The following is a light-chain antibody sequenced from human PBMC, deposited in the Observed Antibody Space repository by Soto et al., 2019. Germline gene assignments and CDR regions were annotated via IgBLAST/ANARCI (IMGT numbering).Light chain of an antibody. J-gene: IGKJ1*01. V-gene: IGKV3-20*01. CDR1: QRVSSTN. CDR2: STS. CDR3: QQEGGSQT. Sequence: EVVLTQSPGTLSLSPGERATLSCRASQRVSSTNFAWYQQKPGQAPRLLIYSTSNRATGIPDRFSGSGSWTDLTPNISKLEAEDFAVYYWQQEGGSQTVGQGTKGEIK.